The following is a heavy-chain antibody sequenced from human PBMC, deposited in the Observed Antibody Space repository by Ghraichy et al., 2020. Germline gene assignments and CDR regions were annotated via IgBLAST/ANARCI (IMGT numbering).Heavy chain of an antibody. D-gene: IGHD3-22*01. J-gene: IGHJ4*02. V-gene: IGHV1-69*06. CDR3: ARVPASLYYYDSSGYYPFDY. CDR1: GGTFSSYA. CDR2: IIPIFGTA. Sequence: SVKVSCKASGGTFSSYAISWVRQPPGQGLEWMGGIIPIFGTANYAQKFQGRVTITADKSTSTAYMELSSLRSEDTAVYYCARVPASLYYYDSSGYYPFDYWGQGTLVTVSS.